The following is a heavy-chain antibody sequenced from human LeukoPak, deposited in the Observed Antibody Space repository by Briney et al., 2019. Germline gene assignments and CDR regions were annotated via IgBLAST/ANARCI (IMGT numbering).Heavy chain of an antibody. D-gene: IGHD2-2*02. Sequence: SQTLSLTCTVSGGPISSGGYYWSWIRQPPGKGLEWIGYIYHSGSTYYNPSLKSRVTISVDRSKNQFSLKLSSVTAADTAVYYCAREAPDIVVVPAAISHFDYWGQGTLVTVSS. J-gene: IGHJ4*02. CDR1: GGPISSGGYY. CDR2: IYHSGST. V-gene: IGHV4-30-2*01. CDR3: AREAPDIVVVPAAISHFDY.